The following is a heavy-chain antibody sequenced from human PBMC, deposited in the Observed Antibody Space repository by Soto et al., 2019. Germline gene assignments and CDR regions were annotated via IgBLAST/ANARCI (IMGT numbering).Heavy chain of an antibody. V-gene: IGHV4-39*01. Sequence: SETLSLTCTVSGGSISSSSYYWGWIRQPPGKGLEWIGSIYYSGSTYYNPSLKSRVTISVDTSKNQFSLKLSSVTAADTAVYYCARWWMVTAFDYWGQGTLVTAPQ. CDR2: IYYSGST. CDR3: ARWWMVTAFDY. J-gene: IGHJ4*02. D-gene: IGHD2-21*02. CDR1: GGSISSSSYY.